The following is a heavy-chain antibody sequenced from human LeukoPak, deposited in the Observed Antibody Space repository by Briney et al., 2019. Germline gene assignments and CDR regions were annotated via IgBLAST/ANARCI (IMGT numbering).Heavy chain of an antibody. CDR1: GFTFDDYA. D-gene: IGHD3-16*01. CDR3: AKDFLRLGDFDAFDI. Sequence: GRSLRLSCAASGFTFDDYAMHWVRQAPGKGLEWVSGISWNSGSIGYADSVKGRFTISRDNAKNSLYLQISSLRAEDTALYYCAKDFLRLGDFDAFDIWGQGTMVTVSS. J-gene: IGHJ3*02. CDR2: ISWNSGSI. V-gene: IGHV3-9*01.